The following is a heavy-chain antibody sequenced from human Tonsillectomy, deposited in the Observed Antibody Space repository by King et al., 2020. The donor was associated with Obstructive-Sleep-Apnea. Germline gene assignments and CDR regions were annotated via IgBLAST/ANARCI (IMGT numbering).Heavy chain of an antibody. CDR2: IYYSGNT. Sequence: QLQESGPGLVKPSETLSLTCTVSGGSISTYYWSWIRQPPGKGLEWIGYIYYSGNTDYNPSLKSRVAMSVDTSRNRISLKLTSVTAADTAIYYCASGGTIRGSYRGNDYWGQGTLVTVSS. V-gene: IGHV4-59*01. CDR3: ASGGTIRGSYRGNDY. J-gene: IGHJ4*02. CDR1: GGSISTYY. D-gene: IGHD1-26*01.